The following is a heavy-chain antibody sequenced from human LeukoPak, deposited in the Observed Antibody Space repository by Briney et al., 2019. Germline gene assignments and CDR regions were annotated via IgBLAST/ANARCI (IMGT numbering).Heavy chain of an antibody. D-gene: IGHD3/OR15-3a*01. CDR3: ARDRDWGFDY. CDR2: ISGSGGST. J-gene: IGHJ4*02. CDR1: GFTFSSYA. Sequence: GGSLRLSCAASGFTFSSYAMSWVRQAPGKGLEWVSAISGSGGSTYYADSVKGRFTISRDNSKNTLYLQMNSLRAEDTAMYYCARDRDWGFDYWGQGTLITVSS. V-gene: IGHV3-23*01.